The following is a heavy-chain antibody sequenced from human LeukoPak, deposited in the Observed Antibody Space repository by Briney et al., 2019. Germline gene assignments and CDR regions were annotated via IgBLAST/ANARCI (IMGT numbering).Heavy chain of an antibody. D-gene: IGHD5-18*01. J-gene: IGHJ4*02. CDR2: ISGSGGST. V-gene: IGHV3-23*01. CDR1: GFIVSSNY. Sequence: GGSLRLSCAASGFIVSSNYMSWVRQGPGKGLEWVSAISGSGGSTYYADSVKGRFTISRDNSKNTLYLQMNSLRAEDTAVYYCAKGGVDTAMVTLDYWGQGTLVTVSS. CDR3: AKGGVDTAMVTLDY.